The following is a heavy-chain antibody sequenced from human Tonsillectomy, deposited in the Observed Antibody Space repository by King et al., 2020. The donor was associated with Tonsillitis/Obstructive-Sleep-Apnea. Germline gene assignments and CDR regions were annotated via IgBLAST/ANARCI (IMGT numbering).Heavy chain of an antibody. V-gene: IGHV3-30*18. CDR2: ISYDGGNK. J-gene: IGHJ6*02. D-gene: IGHD1-1*01. CDR1: GFSFSNYG. CDR3: AKEVQVLLSAMDV. Sequence: VQLVESGGGVVQPGRSLRLSCAASGFSFSNYGMHWVRQAPGKGLEWVAVISYDGGNKYYADSVKGRFTISRDNSKNTLYLQMYSLRPEDTAVYYCAKEVQVLLSAMDVWGQGTTVTVSS.